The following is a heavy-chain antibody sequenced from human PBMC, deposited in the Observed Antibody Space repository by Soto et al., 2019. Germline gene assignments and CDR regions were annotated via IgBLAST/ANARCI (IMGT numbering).Heavy chain of an antibody. CDR2: ISYDGSNK. J-gene: IGHJ4*02. CDR1: GFTFSSYS. Sequence: QVQLVESGGGVVQPGRSLRLSCAASGFTFSSYSMHWVRQAPGKGLEWVAVISYDGSNKYYADSVKGRFTISRDNSKNTRYLQMNSLRAEDTAVDYWARGEEEGANYFDYWGQGTLVTVSS. CDR3: ARGEEEGANYFDY. V-gene: IGHV3-30-3*01.